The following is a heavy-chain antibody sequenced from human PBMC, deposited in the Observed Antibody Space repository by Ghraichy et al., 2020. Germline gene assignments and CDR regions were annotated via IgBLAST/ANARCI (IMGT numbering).Heavy chain of an antibody. V-gene: IGHV3-30*02. J-gene: IGHJ4*02. CDR3: AKEEHTSGSSFDY. CDR2: VYYDGRIE. Sequence: GESLNISCAASGITFTKNVMHWVRQAPGKGLEWVAYVYYDGRIEGYADSVKGRFTISRDTSKNMLYLQMNSLRTEDTAVYYCAKEEHTSGSSFDYWGRGTLVTVSS. D-gene: IGHD3-10*01. CDR1: GITFTKNV.